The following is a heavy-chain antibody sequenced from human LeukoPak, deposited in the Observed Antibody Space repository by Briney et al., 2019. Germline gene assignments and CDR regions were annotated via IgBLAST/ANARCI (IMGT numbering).Heavy chain of an antibody. CDR3: ARGEAGRCYYGMDV. Sequence: GGSLRLSCAASGFTFDDYGMSWVRQAPGKGMEWVAGINWNGGSTGYADSVKGRFTISRDNAKNSLYLQMNSLRDEDTAVYYCARGEAGRCYYGMDVWGQGTTVTVSS. V-gene: IGHV3-20*04. CDR1: GFTFDDYG. D-gene: IGHD6-13*01. CDR2: INWNGGST. J-gene: IGHJ6*02.